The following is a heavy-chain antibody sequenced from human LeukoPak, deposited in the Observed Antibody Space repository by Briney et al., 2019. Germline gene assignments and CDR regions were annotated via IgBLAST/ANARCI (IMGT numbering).Heavy chain of an antibody. CDR3: ARERRSGDGYNP. Sequence: GSLRLSCAASGFTFSSYAMSWVRQAPGKGLEWIGSIYYSGSTYYNPSLKSRVTISVDTSKNQFSLKLSSVTAADTAVYYCARERRSGDGYNPWGQGTLVTVSS. CDR1: GFTFSSYA. V-gene: IGHV4-39*07. J-gene: IGHJ5*02. CDR2: IYYSGST. D-gene: IGHD5-24*01.